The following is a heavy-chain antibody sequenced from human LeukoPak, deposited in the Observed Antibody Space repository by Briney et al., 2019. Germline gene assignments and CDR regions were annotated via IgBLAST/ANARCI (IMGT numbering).Heavy chain of an antibody. J-gene: IGHJ4*02. CDR2: IFYIGTT. V-gene: IGHV4-59*01. CDR1: GGSISNYY. Sequence: PSETLSLTCTVSGGSISNYYWSWIRQPPGKGLEWIGYIFYIGTTNYNFSLKSRLTISVDTSKNQFSLRLTSVTAADTAVYYCARGWGYFDYWGQGTLVTVSS. CDR3: ARGWGYFDY. D-gene: IGHD6-19*01.